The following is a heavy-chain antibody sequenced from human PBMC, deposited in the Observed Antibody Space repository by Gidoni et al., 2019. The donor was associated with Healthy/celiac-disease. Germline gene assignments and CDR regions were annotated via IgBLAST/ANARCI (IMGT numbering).Heavy chain of an antibody. Sequence: EVQLVESGGGLVKPGRSLRLSCTASGFTFGDYAMSWFRQAPGKGLEWVGFIRSKAYGGTTEYAASVKGRFTISRDDSKSIAYLQMNSLKTEDTAVYYCTRGPGRLPDGIRTHVWATNFDYWGQGTLVTVSS. J-gene: IGHJ4*02. D-gene: IGHD4-17*01. V-gene: IGHV3-49*05. CDR2: IRSKAYGGTT. CDR1: GFTFGDYA. CDR3: TRGPGRLPDGIRTHVWATNFDY.